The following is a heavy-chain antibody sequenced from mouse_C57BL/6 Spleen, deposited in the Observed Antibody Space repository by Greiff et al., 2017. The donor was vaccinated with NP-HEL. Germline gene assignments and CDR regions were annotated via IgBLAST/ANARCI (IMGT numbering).Heavy chain of an antibody. D-gene: IGHD4-1*01. CDR2: INPNNGGT. Sequence: VQLQQSGPELVKPGASVKMSCKASGYTFTDYNMHWVKQSHGKSLEWIGYINPNNGGTSYNQKFKGKATLTVNKSSSTAYMELHSLTSDDSAVYYCARASGTGYFDYWGQGTTLTVSS. V-gene: IGHV1-22*01. J-gene: IGHJ2*01. CDR1: GYTFTDYN. CDR3: ARASGTGYFDY.